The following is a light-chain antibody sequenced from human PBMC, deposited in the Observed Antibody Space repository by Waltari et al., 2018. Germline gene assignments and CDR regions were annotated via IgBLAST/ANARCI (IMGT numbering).Light chain of an antibody. CDR3: QQNSTMPYT. CDR1: HLISSY. CDR2: AAS. V-gene: IGKV1-39*01. Sequence: IQMTQSPSPLSASVGVRVSISCRARHLISSYLTWYQQRSGRAPSLLIHAASTLASRVPSRFSGSGSGTVFTLTISSLEPEDFAPYYCQQNSTMPYTFGQGTNVEMK. J-gene: IGKJ2*01.